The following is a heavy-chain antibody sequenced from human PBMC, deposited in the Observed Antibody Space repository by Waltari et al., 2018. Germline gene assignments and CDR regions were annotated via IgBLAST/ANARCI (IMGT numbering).Heavy chain of an antibody. J-gene: IGHJ6*03. V-gene: IGHV3-23*03. CDR2: MYSDETT. CDR3: AKEDYYYMDV. Sequence: EVQLLESGGGLVQAGGALGLRGAVAGCTFSTYVIRWVRQAPGKGLEWVSVMYSDETTKYADSVKVRFSISRDNSRNMVYLQMHSLRPEDTAVYFCAKEDYYYMDVWGEGTTVTVFS. CDR1: GCTFSTYV.